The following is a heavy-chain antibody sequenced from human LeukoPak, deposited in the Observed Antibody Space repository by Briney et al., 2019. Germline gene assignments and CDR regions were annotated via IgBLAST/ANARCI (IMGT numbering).Heavy chain of an antibody. J-gene: IGHJ4*02. D-gene: IGHD3-10*01. Sequence: GGSLRLSCAASGFTFSSYSMNWVRQAPGKGLEWVSSISTSSSYIYYADSVKGRITISRDNARKSLYLQMDSLRAEDTAVYYCARGSRNSGSTHDFDYWGQGTLVTVSS. V-gene: IGHV3-21*01. CDR2: ISTSSSYI. CDR1: GFTFSSYS. CDR3: ARGSRNSGSTHDFDY.